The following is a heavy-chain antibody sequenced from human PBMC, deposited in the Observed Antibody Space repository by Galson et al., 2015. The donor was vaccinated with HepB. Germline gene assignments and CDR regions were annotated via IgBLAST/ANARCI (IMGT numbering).Heavy chain of an antibody. V-gene: IGHV3-30*03. CDR2: ISYDGSNK. CDR1: GFTFSSYG. Sequence: SLRLSCAASGFTFSSYGMHWVRQAPGKGLEWVAVISYDGSNKYYADSVKGRFTISRDNSKNMLYLQMNSLRAEDTAVYYCESQSAYSNLGAPDDAFDIWGQGTMVTVSS. D-gene: IGHD4-11*01. CDR3: ESQSAYSNLGAPDDAFDI. J-gene: IGHJ3*02.